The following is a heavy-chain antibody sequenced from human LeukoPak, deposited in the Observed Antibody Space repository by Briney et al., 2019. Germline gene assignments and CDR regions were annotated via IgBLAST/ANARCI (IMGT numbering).Heavy chain of an antibody. J-gene: IGHJ4*02. V-gene: IGHV3-53*01. D-gene: IGHD2-21*01. Sequence: GGSLRLSCAASGFTVSSNYMNWVRQAPGKGLEWVSVINSGGNAYYADSVKGRFTISRDNSKNMLYLQMNSLRAEDTAVYHCAKDIQCTYWGQGTLVTVSS. CDR2: INSGGNA. CDR3: AKDIQCTY. CDR1: GFTVSSNY.